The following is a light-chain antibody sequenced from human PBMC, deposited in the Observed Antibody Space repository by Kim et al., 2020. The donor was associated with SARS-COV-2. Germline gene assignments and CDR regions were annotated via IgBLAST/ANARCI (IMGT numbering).Light chain of an antibody. Sequence: GQRVTMSWSVSRSRVGSNTLNWYQHLPGTAPRLLIYINNQRNSGFPDLFSGSKSDTSASLAISGLQSDDETDYYCAAWDDSLKGWVFGGGTKVTVL. CDR2: INN. CDR1: RSRVGSNT. J-gene: IGLJ3*02. CDR3: AAWDDSLKGWV. V-gene: IGLV1-44*01.